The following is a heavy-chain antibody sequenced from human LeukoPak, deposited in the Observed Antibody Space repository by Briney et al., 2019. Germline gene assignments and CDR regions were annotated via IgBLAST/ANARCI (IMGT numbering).Heavy chain of an antibody. Sequence: SETLSLTCSVSGDSIRTYYWSWIRQPPGKGLEWIGYMYHNGNTRYNPSLKSRITMSVDTSRNQFSLKLSSVTAADTAVYYCARDAGIAARSIDYWGQGTLVTVSS. CDR2: MYHNGNT. CDR1: GDSIRTYY. CDR3: ARDAGIAARSIDY. D-gene: IGHD6-6*01. V-gene: IGHV4-59*12. J-gene: IGHJ4*02.